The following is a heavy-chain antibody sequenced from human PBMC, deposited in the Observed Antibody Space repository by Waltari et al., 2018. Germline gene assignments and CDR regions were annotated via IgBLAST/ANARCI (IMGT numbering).Heavy chain of an antibody. CDR1: GYTFTSYY. CDR2: INPIDGFT. D-gene: IGHD6-13*01. Sequence: QVQVVQSGAEVKKPGASVKVSCKLSGYTFTSYYMHWVPQAPGQGLEWMGRINPIDGFTRDAENFQGRVTMTRDTSTSTVYMELSSLRSEDTAVYYCARGSSSRSCRWGAFDIWGQGTMVTVSS. J-gene: IGHJ3*02. CDR3: ARGSSSRSCRWGAFDI. V-gene: IGHV1-46*01.